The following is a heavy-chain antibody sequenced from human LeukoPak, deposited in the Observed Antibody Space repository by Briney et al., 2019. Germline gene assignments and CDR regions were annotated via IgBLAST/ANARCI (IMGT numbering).Heavy chain of an antibody. CDR1: GLTFRSYC. D-gene: IGHD7-27*01. J-gene: IGHJ4*02. Sequence: GGSLRLSCTFSGLTFRSYCMNWGRQAPGKGLEWVANINPGGNEIRSVDSVKGRSIISRDNAKNSLDLQMSSLRVEDTAVYYCMCWGTDNHWGQGILVTVSS. CDR3: MCWGTDNH. CDR2: INPGGNEI. V-gene: IGHV3-7*01.